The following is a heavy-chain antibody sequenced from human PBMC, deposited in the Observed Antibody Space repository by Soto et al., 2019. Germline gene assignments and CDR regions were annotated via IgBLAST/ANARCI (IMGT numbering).Heavy chain of an antibody. V-gene: IGHV3-30*18. CDR1: GFTFSSYG. CDR3: ANLHGSGSSRALDAFDI. D-gene: IGHD3-10*01. Sequence: QLQLVESGGAVVQPGRSLRLSCAASGFTFSSYGMHGVRQAPGKGREWVAVISYDGSNKYYADSVKGRFTISRDNSKNTLYLQMNSLRAEDTAVYYCANLHGSGSSRALDAFDIWGQGTMVTVSS. J-gene: IGHJ3*02. CDR2: ISYDGSNK.